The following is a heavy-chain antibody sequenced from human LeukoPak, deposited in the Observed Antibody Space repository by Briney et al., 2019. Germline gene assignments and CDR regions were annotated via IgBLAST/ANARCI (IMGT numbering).Heavy chain of an antibody. J-gene: IGHJ6*02. CDR1: GFTFSSHW. V-gene: IGHV3-7*01. Sequence: PGGSLRLSCEASGFTFSSHWMSWVRQAPGKGLEWVAIIKQDGSEKDYVDSVTGRFTISRDNAKNSLYLQMNSLRDEDTAVYYCARDTSAWRYGKDVWGQGTTVTVSS. D-gene: IGHD6-19*01. CDR3: ARDTSAWRYGKDV. CDR2: IKQDGSEK.